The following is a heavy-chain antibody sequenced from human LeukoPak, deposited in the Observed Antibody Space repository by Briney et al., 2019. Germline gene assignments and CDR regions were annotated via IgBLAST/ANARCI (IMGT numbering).Heavy chain of an antibody. CDR2: IYTSGST. J-gene: IGHJ4*02. Sequence: SETLSLTCTVSGGSISSYYWSWIRQPPGEGLEWIGYIYTSGSTNYNPSLKSRVTISVDTSKNQFSLKLSSVTAADTAVYYCARFYDSSGSALYYFDYWGQGTLVTVSS. V-gene: IGHV4-4*09. D-gene: IGHD3-22*01. CDR3: ARFYDSSGSALYYFDY. CDR1: GGSISSYY.